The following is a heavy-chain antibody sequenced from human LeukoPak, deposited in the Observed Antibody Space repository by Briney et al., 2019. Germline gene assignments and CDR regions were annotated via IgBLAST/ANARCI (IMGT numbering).Heavy chain of an antibody. D-gene: IGHD3-3*01. CDR1: GFTFSDYY. CDR2: ISSSGSTI. J-gene: IGHJ4*02. Sequence: GGSLRLSCAASGFTFSDYYMSWIRQAPGKGLEWVSYISSSGSTIYYTDSVKGRFTISRDNAKNSLYLQMNSLRAEDTAVYYCARDESIFGVVHFDYWGQGTLVTVSS. CDR3: ARDESIFGVVHFDY. V-gene: IGHV3-11*01.